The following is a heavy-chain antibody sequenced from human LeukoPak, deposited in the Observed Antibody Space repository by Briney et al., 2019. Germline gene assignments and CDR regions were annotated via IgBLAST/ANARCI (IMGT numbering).Heavy chain of an antibody. CDR3: ARGTLTPSYYDSSGYYGYFDY. CDR1: GGSFSGYY. V-gene: IGHV4-34*01. CDR2: INLSGST. Sequence: PSETLSLTCAVYGGSFSGYYWSWIRQPPGKGLEWIGEINLSGSTNYNPSLKSRVTISVDTSKNQFSLKLSSVTAADTAVYYCARGTLTPSYYDSSGYYGYFDYWGQGTLVTVSS. J-gene: IGHJ4*02. D-gene: IGHD3-22*01.